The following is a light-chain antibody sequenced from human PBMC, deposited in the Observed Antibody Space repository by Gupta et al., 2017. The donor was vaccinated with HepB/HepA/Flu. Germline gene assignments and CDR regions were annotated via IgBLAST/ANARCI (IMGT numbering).Light chain of an antibody. CDR3: QQYNSYEGT. Sequence: IQMTQSPSTLSASVGDRVTITCRASQSISSWLAWYQQKPGKAPKLLIYKAPSLESGVPSRFSGSGSGTEFTLTISSLQPDDFATYYCQQYNSYEGTFGQGTKVEIK. V-gene: IGKV1-5*03. CDR1: QSISSW. CDR2: KAP. J-gene: IGKJ1*01.